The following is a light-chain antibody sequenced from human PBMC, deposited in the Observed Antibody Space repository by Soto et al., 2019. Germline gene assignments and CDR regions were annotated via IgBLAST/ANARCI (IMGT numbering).Light chain of an antibody. CDR2: AAS. CDR3: QKYNSAPLT. V-gene: IGKV1-27*01. J-gene: IGKJ4*01. Sequence: DIQMTQSPSSLSASVGDRVTITCRASQGIGNYLAWYQQKPGKVPKVLIYAASTLRSGVPSRFSGSGSGTDFTLTISSRQPEDVATYYCQKYNSAPLTFGGGTKVDI. CDR1: QGIGNY.